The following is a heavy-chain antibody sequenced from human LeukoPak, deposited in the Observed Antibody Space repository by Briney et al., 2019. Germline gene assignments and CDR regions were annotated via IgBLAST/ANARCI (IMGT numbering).Heavy chain of an antibody. CDR1: GGSISSYY. J-gene: IGHJ4*02. Sequence: PSETLSLTCTVSGGSISSYYWSWIRQPGGKGLEWIGRIYTSGSTNYNPSLKSRVTMSVDTSKNQFSLKLSSVTAADTAVYYCARSGYCSSTSCYNTGYFDYWGQGTLVTVSS. D-gene: IGHD2-2*02. V-gene: IGHV4-4*07. CDR2: IYTSGST. CDR3: ARSGYCSSTSCYNTGYFDY.